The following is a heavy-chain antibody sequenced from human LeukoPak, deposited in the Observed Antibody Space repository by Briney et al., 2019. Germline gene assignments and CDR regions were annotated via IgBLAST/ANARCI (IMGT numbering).Heavy chain of an antibody. CDR3: ARERIAAADKGFDY. V-gene: IGHV4-59*01. Sequence: PSETLSLTCTVSGGSISSYYWSWIRQPPGKGLEWIGYIYYSGSTNYNPSLKSRVTMSVDTSKNQFSLKLSSVTAADTAVYYCARERIAAADKGFDYWGQGTLVTVSS. D-gene: IGHD6-13*01. CDR1: GGSISSYY. CDR2: IYYSGST. J-gene: IGHJ4*02.